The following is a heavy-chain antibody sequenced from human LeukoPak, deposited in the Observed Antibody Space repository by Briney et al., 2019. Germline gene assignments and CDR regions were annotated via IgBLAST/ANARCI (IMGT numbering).Heavy chain of an antibody. CDR3: AITPIVVVPAATSGANWFDP. D-gene: IGHD2-2*01. CDR2: ISAYIGNT. J-gene: IGHJ5*02. CDR1: GYTFTSYG. Sequence: GASVKVSCKASGYTFTSYGISWVRQAPGQRLEWMGWISAYIGNTNYAQKLQCRVTMTTDTSTSTAYMELRSLRSDDTAVYYCAITPIVVVPAATSGANWFDPWGQGTLVTVSS. V-gene: IGHV1-18*04.